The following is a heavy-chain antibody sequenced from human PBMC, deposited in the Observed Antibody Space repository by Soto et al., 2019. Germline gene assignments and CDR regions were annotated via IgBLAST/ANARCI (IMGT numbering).Heavy chain of an antibody. J-gene: IGHJ3*02. Sequence: PGGSLRLSCAASGFTFSNAWMNWVRQAPGKGLEWVGRIKSKTDGGTTDYAAPVKGRFTISRDDSKNTLYLQMNSLKTEDTAVYYCTTDRFDGSGSYYISDAFDIWGQGTMVTV. CDR1: GFTFSNAW. D-gene: IGHD3-10*01. CDR2: IKSKTDGGTT. CDR3: TTDRFDGSGSYYISDAFDI. V-gene: IGHV3-15*07.